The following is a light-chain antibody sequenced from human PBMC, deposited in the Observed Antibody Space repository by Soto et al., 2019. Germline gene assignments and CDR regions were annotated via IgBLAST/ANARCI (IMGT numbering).Light chain of an antibody. CDR2: GAS. V-gene: IGKV3-20*01. CDR1: QSVSASS. CDR3: QQYNNWPALT. J-gene: IGKJ4*01. Sequence: EIVLTQSPGTLSLSPGERATLSCRASQSVSASSLAWYQQKPGQAPRLLIYGASSRATGIPDRFSGSGSGTDFTLTISRLEPEDFAVYYCQQYNNWPALTFGGGTKVDIK.